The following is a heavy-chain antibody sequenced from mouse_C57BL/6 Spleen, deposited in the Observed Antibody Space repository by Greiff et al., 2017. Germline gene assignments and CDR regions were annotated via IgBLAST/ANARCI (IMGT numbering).Heavy chain of an antibody. CDR1: GYTFTSYW. V-gene: IGHV1-55*01. CDR3: AISPPYDGYYVWFAY. Sequence: VQLQQPGAELVKPGASVKMSCKASGYTFTSYWITWVKQRPGQGLEWIGDIYPGSGSTNYNEKFKSKATLTVDTSSSTAYMQLSSLTSEDSAVYYCAISPPYDGYYVWFAYWGQGTLVTVSA. CDR2: IYPGSGST. D-gene: IGHD2-3*01. J-gene: IGHJ3*01.